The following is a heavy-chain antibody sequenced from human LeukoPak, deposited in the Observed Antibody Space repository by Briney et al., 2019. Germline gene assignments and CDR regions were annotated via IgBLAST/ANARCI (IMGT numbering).Heavy chain of an antibody. V-gene: IGHV5-51*01. CDR2: IYPGDSDT. Sequence: GESLKISCKGSGYSFTSYWIGWVRQMPGKGLEWMGIIYPGDSDTRYSPPFQGQVTISADKSISTAYLQWSSLKASDTAMYYCARVGGSFPKYNWFDPWGQGTLVTVSS. J-gene: IGHJ5*02. D-gene: IGHD1-26*01. CDR3: ARVGGSFPKYNWFDP. CDR1: GYSFTSYW.